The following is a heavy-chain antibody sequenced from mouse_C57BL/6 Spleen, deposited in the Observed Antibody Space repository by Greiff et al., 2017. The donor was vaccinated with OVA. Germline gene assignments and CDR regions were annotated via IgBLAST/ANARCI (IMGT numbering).Heavy chain of an antibody. CDR3: ARGGSSYWYFDV. Sequence: LQQPGAELVKPGASVKLSCKASGYTFTSYWMQWVKQRPGQGLEWIGEIDPSDSYTNYNQKFKGKATLTVDTSSSTAYMQLSSLTSEDSAVYYCARGGSSYWYFDVWGTGTTVTVSS. V-gene: IGHV1-50*01. D-gene: IGHD1-1*01. J-gene: IGHJ1*03. CDR2: IDPSDSYT. CDR1: GYTFTSYW.